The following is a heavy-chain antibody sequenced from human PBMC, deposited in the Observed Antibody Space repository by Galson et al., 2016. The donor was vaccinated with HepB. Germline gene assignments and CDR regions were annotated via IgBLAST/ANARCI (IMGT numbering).Heavy chain of an antibody. Sequence: SVKVSCKASGYTFNTYDISWVRQAPGQGLEWMGIISTYKGNTNYAQDFQGRVTVTTDTSTSTAYMELRSLRSDDTAVYYCSRVHATYFSGTSFLFDNWGQGTLVTVSS. CDR1: GYTFNTYD. V-gene: IGHV1-18*01. CDR3: SRVHATYFSGTSFLFDN. CDR2: ISTYKGNT. J-gene: IGHJ4*02. D-gene: IGHD2-2*01.